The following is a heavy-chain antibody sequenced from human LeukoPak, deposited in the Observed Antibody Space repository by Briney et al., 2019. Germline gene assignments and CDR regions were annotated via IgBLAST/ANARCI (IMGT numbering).Heavy chain of an antibody. CDR1: GFTISSYS. V-gene: IGHV3-21*01. Sequence: GGSLRLSCAASGFTISSYSMNWVRQAPGKGLEWVSSISSSGSYIYYADSVKGRFTISRDNAKNSLYLQMNSLRAEDTAVYYCARDPDSSGWLQRRNWFDPWGQGTLVTVSS. D-gene: IGHD6-19*01. J-gene: IGHJ5*02. CDR3: ARDPDSSGWLQRRNWFDP. CDR2: ISSSGSYI.